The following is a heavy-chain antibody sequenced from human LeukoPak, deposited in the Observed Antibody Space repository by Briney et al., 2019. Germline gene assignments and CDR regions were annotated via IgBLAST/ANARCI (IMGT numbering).Heavy chain of an antibody. Sequence: GGSLRLSCAASGFTFSRYWMSWVRQAPGQGLEWVATIKQDGSETYYVDSVKGRFTISRDNAKNSLHLQMNSLRAEDAAVFYCARMDYYTSGTYTYPNFDYGGQGTLVTVSS. D-gene: IGHD3-10*01. CDR2: IKQDGSET. CDR1: GFTFSRYW. V-gene: IGHV3-7*03. J-gene: IGHJ4*02. CDR3: ARMDYYTSGTYTYPNFDY.